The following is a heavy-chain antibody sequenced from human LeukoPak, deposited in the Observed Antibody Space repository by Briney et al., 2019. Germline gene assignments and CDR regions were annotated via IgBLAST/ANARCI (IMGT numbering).Heavy chain of an antibody. V-gene: IGHV3-21*01. CDR3: ARSGGPGTYHQLRYNWFDP. CDR2: ITTISHYI. J-gene: IGHJ5*02. Sequence: GGSLRLSCAVSGITLSNYGMSWVRQAPGKGLEWLSSITTISHYIYYAGAVRGRFTISRDNAKNSLYLQMNSLRGEDTAVYYCARSGGPGTYHQLRYNWFDPWGQGTLVTVSS. CDR1: GITLSNYG. D-gene: IGHD3-10*01.